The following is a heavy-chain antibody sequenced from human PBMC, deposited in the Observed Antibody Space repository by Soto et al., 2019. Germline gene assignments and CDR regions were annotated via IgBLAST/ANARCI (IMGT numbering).Heavy chain of an antibody. CDR2: IIPILGIA. D-gene: IGHD2-15*01. CDR1: GGTFSSYT. J-gene: IGHJ6*03. V-gene: IGHV1-69*04. Sequence: ASVKVSCKASGGTFSSYTISWVRQAPGQGLEWMGRIIPILGIANYAQKFQGRVTITADKSTSTAYMELSSLRSEDTAVYYCARDIVVVVADYYMDVWGKGTTVTVSS. CDR3: ARDIVVVVADYYMDV.